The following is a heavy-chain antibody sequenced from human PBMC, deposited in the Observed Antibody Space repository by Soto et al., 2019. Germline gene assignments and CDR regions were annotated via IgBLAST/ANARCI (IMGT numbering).Heavy chain of an antibody. CDR1: GFTFSSYG. J-gene: IGHJ4*02. D-gene: IGHD2-2*01. CDR2: ISYDGSNK. Sequence: PGGSLRLSCAASGFTFSSYGMHWVRQAPGKGLEWVAVISYDGSNKYYADSVKGRFTISRDNSKNTLYLQMNSLRAEDTAVYYCAKDNPVLDIVLVDAPDYWGQGTLVTVSS. V-gene: IGHV3-30*18. CDR3: AKDNPVLDIVLVDAPDY.